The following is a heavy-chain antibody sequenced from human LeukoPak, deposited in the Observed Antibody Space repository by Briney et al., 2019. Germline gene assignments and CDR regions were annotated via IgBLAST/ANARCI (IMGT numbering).Heavy chain of an antibody. D-gene: IGHD6-13*01. CDR1: GFTFSSYS. V-gene: IGHV3-21*01. J-gene: IGHJ6*04. CDR3: ARDLGAAAGTGMDV. Sequence: PGGSLRLSCAASGFTFSSYSMNWVRQAPGKGLEWVSSISSSSSYIYYADSVKGRFTISRDNAKNSLYLQMNSLRAEDTAVYYCARDLGAAAGTGMDVWGKGTTVTISS. CDR2: ISSSSSYI.